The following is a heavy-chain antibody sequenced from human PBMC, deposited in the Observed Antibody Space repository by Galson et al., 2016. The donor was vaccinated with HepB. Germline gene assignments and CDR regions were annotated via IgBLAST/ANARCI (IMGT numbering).Heavy chain of an antibody. Sequence: PALVKPTQTLTLTCTFSGFSLTTSQVGVGWIRQPPGKALEWLALIYWDDDKRYSPSLKSRLTITKDTSKNQVVLTMINVDPVDTATYYCARTRGIRCTFDSWGQGTLVTVSS. CDR2: IYWDDDK. V-gene: IGHV2-5*02. J-gene: IGHJ4*02. D-gene: IGHD2-8*01. CDR3: ARTRGIRCTFDS. CDR1: GFSLTTSQVG.